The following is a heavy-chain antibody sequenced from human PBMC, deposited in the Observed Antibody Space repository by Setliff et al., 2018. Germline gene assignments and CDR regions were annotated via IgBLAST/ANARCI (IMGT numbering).Heavy chain of an antibody. V-gene: IGHV4-61*02. D-gene: IGHD1-1*01. CDR3: ARTTGSTHNWLDP. Sequence: SETLSLTCTVSGDSISSGSYHWSWIRKPAGKGLEWIGRIHPSGRTNYNPSLKSRVTISVDTSKNQFSLKVSSVTAADTAVYYCARTTGSTHNWLDPWGPGTLVTVSS. J-gene: IGHJ5*02. CDR2: IHPSGRT. CDR1: GDSISSGSYH.